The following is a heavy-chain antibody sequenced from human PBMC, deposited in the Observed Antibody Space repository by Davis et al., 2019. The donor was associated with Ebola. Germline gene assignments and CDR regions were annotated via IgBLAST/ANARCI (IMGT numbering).Heavy chain of an antibody. Sequence: ASVKVSCKASGDTFNGYYIHWVRQAPGHGLEWMGRINPNSGGTEYAEKFQGRVTMTRETSMRTAHMELSSLRSDDTAVYYCASDGSWGQGTLVTVSS. J-gene: IGHJ5*02. CDR3: ASDGS. CDR1: GDTFNGYY. V-gene: IGHV1-2*06. CDR2: INPNSGGT.